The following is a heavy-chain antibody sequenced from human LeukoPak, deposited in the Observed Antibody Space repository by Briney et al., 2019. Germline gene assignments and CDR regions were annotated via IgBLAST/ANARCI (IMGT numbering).Heavy chain of an antibody. J-gene: IGHJ6*01. V-gene: IGHV5-51*01. Sequence: GESLKISCKGSGYRFTDYWIGWVRQMPGKGLEGMGIIYPGDSDTRYGPSFQGQVIISADKSINTAHLQWSSLQASDTAMYYCARGAAGTTPDYYYFGLDVWGQGTTVRVSS. CDR2: IYPGDSDT. CDR3: ARGAAGTTPDYYYFGLDV. CDR1: GYRFTDYW. D-gene: IGHD1-7*01.